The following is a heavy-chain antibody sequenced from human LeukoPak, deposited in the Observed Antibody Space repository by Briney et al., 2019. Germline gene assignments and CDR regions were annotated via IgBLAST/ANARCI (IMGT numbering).Heavy chain of an antibody. J-gene: IGHJ4*02. D-gene: IGHD1-26*01. CDR3: ARTSGSYFPPDY. V-gene: IGHV4-38-2*02. CDR2: IYHSGST. Sequence: SETLSLTCTVSGYSISSGYYWGWIRQPPGKGLEWIGSIYHSGSTYYNPSLKSRVTISVDTSKNQFSLKLSSVTAADTAVYYCARTSGSYFPPDYWGQGTLVTVSS. CDR1: GYSISSGYY.